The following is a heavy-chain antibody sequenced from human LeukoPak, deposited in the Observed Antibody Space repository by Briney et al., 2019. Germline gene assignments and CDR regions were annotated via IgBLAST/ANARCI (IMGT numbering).Heavy chain of an antibody. CDR2: IYWDDDK. J-gene: IGHJ5*02. D-gene: IGHD3-10*01. CDR1: GFSISASGVG. Sequence: SGPTLVNPTQTLTLTCTFSGFSISASGVGVGWIRQPPGKALEWLALIYWDDDKRYSPSLKSRLTITKDTSKNQVVLTMTNMDPVDTATYYCATLESSGSYYRWFDPWGQGTLVTVSS. V-gene: IGHV2-5*02. CDR3: ATLESSGSYYRWFDP.